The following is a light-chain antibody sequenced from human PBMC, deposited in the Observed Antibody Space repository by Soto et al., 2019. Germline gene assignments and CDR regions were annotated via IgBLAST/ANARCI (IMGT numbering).Light chain of an antibody. J-gene: IGKJ1*01. CDR2: DSS. V-gene: IGKV3-11*01. Sequence: IVLTQSPATLSLSPGERATLSCRASQSIAGYLAWYQQKSGQAPRLLIYDSSNRATGIPARFSGSGSGTDSTLTVSSLEPEDFAVYYCLQRSAWPWTFGQGTKVEI. CDR3: LQRSAWPWT. CDR1: QSIAGY.